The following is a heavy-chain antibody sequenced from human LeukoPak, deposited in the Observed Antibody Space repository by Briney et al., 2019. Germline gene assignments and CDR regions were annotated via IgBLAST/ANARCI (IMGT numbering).Heavy chain of an antibody. D-gene: IGHD2-15*01. Sequence: PGGSLRLSCAASGFTFSSYGMHWVRQAPGKGLEWVAVISFDGSNKYYADSVKGRFTISRDNSKNTLYLQMNSVRAEDTAVYYCAKGDCSGGSCYYYYYYMDVWGKGTTVTVSS. CDR3: AKGDCSGGSCYYYYYYMDV. CDR2: ISFDGSNK. CDR1: GFTFSSYG. J-gene: IGHJ6*03. V-gene: IGHV3-30*18.